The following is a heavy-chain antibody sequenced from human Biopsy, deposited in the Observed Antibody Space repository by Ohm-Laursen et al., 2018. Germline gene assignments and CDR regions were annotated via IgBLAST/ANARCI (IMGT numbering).Heavy chain of an antibody. CDR3: ARGSNEYGGPYFPH. D-gene: IGHD4-23*01. CDR2: ISHTGYT. V-gene: IGHV4-59*11. CDR1: GGSFTGHY. J-gene: IGHJ1*01. Sequence: SETLSLTCTVSGGSFTGHYWTWIRQPPGKGLEWIGHISHTGYTSYKSSLKGRVTISLDTSRKHFSLRLTSLAAADTAVYYCARGSNEYGGPYFPHWGQGTLVTVSS.